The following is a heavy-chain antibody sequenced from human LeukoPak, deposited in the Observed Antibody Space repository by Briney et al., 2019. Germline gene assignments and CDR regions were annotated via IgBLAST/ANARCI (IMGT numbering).Heavy chain of an antibody. J-gene: IGHJ6*04. D-gene: IGHD3-10*02. CDR3: AELGITMIGGV. V-gene: IGHV3-48*04. CDR1: GFTFSSYW. Sequence: GGSLRLSCAASGFTFSSYWMSWVRQAPGKGLEWVSYTSSSGSTIYYADSVKGRFTISRDNAKNSLYLQMNSLRAEDTAVYYCAELGITMIGGVWGKGTTVTISS. CDR2: TSSSGSTI.